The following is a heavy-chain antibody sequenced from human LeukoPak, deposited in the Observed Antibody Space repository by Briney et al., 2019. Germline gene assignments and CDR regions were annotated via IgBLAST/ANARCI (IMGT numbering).Heavy chain of an antibody. CDR1: GGSSSTYY. V-gene: IGHV4-59*08. Sequence: SETLSLTGTVSGGSSSTYYWSWIRQPPGKGLEWIGYIYYSGSINYNPSLKSRVTISVDTSKNQFSLKLSSVTAADTAVYYCARSRGYSYGTTFLDYWGQGTLVTVSS. CDR3: ARSRGYSYGTTFLDY. D-gene: IGHD5-18*01. CDR2: IYYSGSI. J-gene: IGHJ4*02.